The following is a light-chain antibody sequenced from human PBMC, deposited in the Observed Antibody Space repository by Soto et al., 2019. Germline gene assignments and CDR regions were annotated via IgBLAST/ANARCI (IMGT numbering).Light chain of an antibody. CDR1: QSVSSN. Sequence: ELVMTQSPATLSVSPGERATLSCRASQSVSSNLAWYQQKPGQAPRLLIYGASTRATGIPARFSGSGSGKEFTLTISSLQSEDFAVYYGQQYNNWPPYTFGQGTKLEIK. CDR2: GAS. V-gene: IGKV3-15*01. J-gene: IGKJ2*01. CDR3: QQYNNWPPYT.